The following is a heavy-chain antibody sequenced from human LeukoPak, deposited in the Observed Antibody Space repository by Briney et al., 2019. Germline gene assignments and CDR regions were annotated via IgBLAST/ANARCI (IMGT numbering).Heavy chain of an antibody. V-gene: IGHV4-39*07. J-gene: IGHJ6*03. CDR3: ARLRGSSWYYYYYMDV. Sequence: PSETLSLTCTVSGGSISSSSYYWGWIRQPPGKGLEWIGSIYYSGSTYYNPSLKSRVTISVDTSKNQFSLKLTSVTAADTAVYYCARLRGSSWYYYYYMDVWGKGTTVTISS. D-gene: IGHD6-13*01. CDR2: IYYSGST. CDR1: GGSISSSSYY.